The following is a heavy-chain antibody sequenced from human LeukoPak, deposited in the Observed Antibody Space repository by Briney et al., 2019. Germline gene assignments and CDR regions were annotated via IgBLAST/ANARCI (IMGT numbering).Heavy chain of an antibody. CDR2: IYTSGST. D-gene: IGHD6-6*01. Sequence: SETLSLTCTVSGGSISSGNYYWSWIRQPAGKGLEWIGRIYTSGSTNYNPSLKSRVTISLDTSKNQFSLKLSSVTAADTAVYYCARDVQLVSPHYYYYYMDVWGKGTTVTVSS. V-gene: IGHV4-61*02. J-gene: IGHJ6*03. CDR1: GGSISSGNYY. CDR3: ARDVQLVSPHYYYYYMDV.